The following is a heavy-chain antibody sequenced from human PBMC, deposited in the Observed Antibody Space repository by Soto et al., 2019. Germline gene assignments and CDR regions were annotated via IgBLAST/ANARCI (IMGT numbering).Heavy chain of an antibody. V-gene: IGHV4-59*01. Sequence: QVQLQESGPGLVKPSETLSLTCTVSGGSISSYYWSWIRQPPGKGLEWIGYIYYSGSTNYNPSLTSRVTLSVDTSNNQFSLKLSSVTAADTAVYYCARGARDYDFWSGYYQSWFDPWGQGTLVTVSA. D-gene: IGHD3-3*01. CDR1: GGSISSYY. CDR3: ARGARDYDFWSGYYQSWFDP. J-gene: IGHJ5*02. CDR2: IYYSGST.